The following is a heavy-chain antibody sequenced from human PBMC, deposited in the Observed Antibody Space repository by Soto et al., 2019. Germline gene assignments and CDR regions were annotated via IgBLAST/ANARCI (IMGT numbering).Heavy chain of an antibody. CDR2: IIPIFGTA. V-gene: IGHV1-69*12. CDR3: ARWVGRSGPQFSGLDY. J-gene: IGHJ4*02. Sequence: QVQLVQSGAEVKKPGSSVKVSRKASGGTFSSYAISWVRQAPGQGLEWMGGIIPIFGTANYAQKFQGRVTITADESTRRAYMELSRLGTEDTGVGYWARWVGRSGPQFSGLDYWGQGTLVTVSS. D-gene: IGHD1-26*01. CDR1: GGTFSSYA.